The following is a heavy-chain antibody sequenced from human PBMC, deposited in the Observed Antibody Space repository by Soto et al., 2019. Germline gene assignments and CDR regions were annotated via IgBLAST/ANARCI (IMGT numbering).Heavy chain of an antibody. D-gene: IGHD1-7*01. Sequence: SETLSLTCAVSGGSISSSNWWSWVRQPPGKGLEWIGEIYHSGSTNYNPSLKSRVTISVDKSKNQFSLKLSSVTAADTAVYYCARDAAREMELDYYYGMDVWGQGTTVTVSS. CDR1: GGSISSSNW. V-gene: IGHV4-4*02. CDR2: IYHSGST. J-gene: IGHJ6*02. CDR3: ARDAAREMELDYYYGMDV.